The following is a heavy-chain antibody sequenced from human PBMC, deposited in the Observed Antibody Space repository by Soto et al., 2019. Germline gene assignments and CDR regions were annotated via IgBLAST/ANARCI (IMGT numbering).Heavy chain of an antibody. CDR1: GFTFSSYA. D-gene: IGHD6-13*01. V-gene: IGHV3-23*01. CDR3: AKAPPYSSSWYGTLDY. Sequence: GGSLRLSCAASGFTFSSYAMSWVRQAPGKGLEWVSAISGSGGSTYCADSVKGRFTISRDNSKNTLYLQMNSLRAEDTAVYYCAKAPPYSSSWYGTLDYWGQGTLVTVSS. J-gene: IGHJ4*02. CDR2: ISGSGGST.